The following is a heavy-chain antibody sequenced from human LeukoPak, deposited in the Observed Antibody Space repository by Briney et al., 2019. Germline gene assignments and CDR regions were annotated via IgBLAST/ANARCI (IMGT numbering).Heavy chain of an antibody. CDR2: IYHSGST. V-gene: IGHV4-4*02. CDR3: ARTELNCSGGSCYYYYFDY. Sequence: SETLSLTCAVSGGSISSSNWWSWVRQPPGKGLEWIGEIYHSGSTNYNLSLKSRVTISVDKSKNQFSLKLSSVTAADTAVYYCARTELNCSGGSCYYYYFDYWGQGTLVTVSS. J-gene: IGHJ4*02. D-gene: IGHD2-15*01. CDR1: GGSISSSNW.